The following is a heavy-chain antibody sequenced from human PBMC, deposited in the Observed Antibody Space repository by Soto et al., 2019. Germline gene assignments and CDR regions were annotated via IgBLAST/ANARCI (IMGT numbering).Heavy chain of an antibody. D-gene: IGHD2-21*01. V-gene: IGHV4-59*01. J-gene: IGHJ4*02. CDR3: ARGNVVAIDY. Sequence: TSETLSLTCTVSGGSISSYYWSWIRQPPGKGLEWIGYIYYSGSTNYNPSLKSRVTISVDTSKNQFSLKLSSVTAADTAVYYCARGNVVAIDYWGQGTLVTVSS. CDR2: IYYSGST. CDR1: GGSISSYY.